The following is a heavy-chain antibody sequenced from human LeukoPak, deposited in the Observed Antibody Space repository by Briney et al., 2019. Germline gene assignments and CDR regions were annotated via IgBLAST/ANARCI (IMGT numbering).Heavy chain of an antibody. D-gene: IGHD5-18*01. CDR1: GFTFSNYW. Sequence: GGSLRLSCAASGFTFSNYWMSWVRQAPGKGLEWVANIKRDGSEKYYVDSVKGRFTISRDNAKNSLYLQMNSLRAADTAVYYCAPMAADTAMVGMDVWGRGTEVTVSS. J-gene: IGHJ6*02. V-gene: IGHV3-7*05. CDR2: IKRDGSEK. CDR3: APMAADTAMVGMDV.